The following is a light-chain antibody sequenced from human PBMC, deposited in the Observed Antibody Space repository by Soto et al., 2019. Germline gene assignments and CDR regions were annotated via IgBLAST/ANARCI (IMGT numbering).Light chain of an antibody. V-gene: IGKV3-15*01. CDR2: GAS. CDR1: QSVSGN. J-gene: IGKJ1*01. CDR3: QQYENWLWK. Sequence: EIVMTQSPATLSVSPGERATLSCGASQSVSGNLAWYQQKAGQAPRLLIYGASTRATGIPARFSGSGSGTDFTLTISSLQSEDFAVYYCQQYENWLWKFGQGTKVDIK.